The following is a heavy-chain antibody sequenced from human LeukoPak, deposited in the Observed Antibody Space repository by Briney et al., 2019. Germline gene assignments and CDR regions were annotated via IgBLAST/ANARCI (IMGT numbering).Heavy chain of an antibody. CDR2: IYNSGST. D-gene: IGHD2-21*02. Sequence: WGTLSLTCKVSGGSISNDYRSWVRQPPGKGLEWIGFIYNSGSTKYNPSLESRVTISVDTSTNPFSLTLNSVTAADTAVYYCARHLRGVMTCFDHWGQGTLVTVSS. V-gene: IGHV4-59*08. CDR3: ARHLRGVMTCFDH. J-gene: IGHJ4*02. CDR1: GGSISNDY.